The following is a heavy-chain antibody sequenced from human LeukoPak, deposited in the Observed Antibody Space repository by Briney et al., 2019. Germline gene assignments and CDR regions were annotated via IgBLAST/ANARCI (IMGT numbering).Heavy chain of an antibody. CDR3: ARAGGVKTAALDLDY. J-gene: IGHJ4*02. CDR1: GGSISDYS. V-gene: IGHV4-59*01. CDR2: IYYSGSA. Sequence: PSETLSLTCTVSGGSISDYSWSWIRQPPGKGLEWIGNIYYSGSANHNPSLKSRVTISRDTSKNQFSLKLTSVTTADTAVYYCARAGGVKTAALDLDYWGQGTLVTVSS. D-gene: IGHD6-25*01.